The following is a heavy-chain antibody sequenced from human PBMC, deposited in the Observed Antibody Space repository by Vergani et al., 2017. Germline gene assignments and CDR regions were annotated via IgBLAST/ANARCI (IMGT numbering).Heavy chain of an antibody. CDR2: IWYDGSNK. J-gene: IGHJ4*02. Sequence: QVQLVESGGGVVQPGRSLRLSCAASGFTFSSYGMHWVRQAPGKGLEWVAVIWYDGSNKYYADSVKGRFTISRDNSKNTLYLQMNSLRAEDTAVYYCAKDPRYSSGWYYWGQGTLVTVSS. CDR3: AKDPRYSSGWYY. V-gene: IGHV3-33*06. D-gene: IGHD6-19*01. CDR1: GFTFSSYG.